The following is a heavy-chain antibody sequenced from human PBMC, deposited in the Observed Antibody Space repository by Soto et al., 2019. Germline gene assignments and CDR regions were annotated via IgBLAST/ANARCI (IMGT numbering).Heavy chain of an antibody. Sequence: QVQLQESGPGLVKPSETLSLTCTVYGGSISSYYWSWIRQSPGKGLEWIGYMYYSGSTNYNPSLKSRVTISIDTSRNQFSLKLSSVTAAVTAVYYCARGTFGVVKDWGQGTLVTVSS. CDR3: ARGTFGVVKD. V-gene: IGHV4-59*01. J-gene: IGHJ4*02. CDR1: GGSISSYY. D-gene: IGHD3-3*01. CDR2: MYYSGST.